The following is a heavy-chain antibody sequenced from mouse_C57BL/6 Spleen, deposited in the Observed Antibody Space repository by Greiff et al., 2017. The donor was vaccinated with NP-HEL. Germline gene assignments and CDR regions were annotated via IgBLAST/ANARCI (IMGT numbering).Heavy chain of an antibody. CDR3: ARKGYDYEREYYFDY. D-gene: IGHD2-4*01. CDR2: IYPGSGST. Sequence: QVQLQQPGAELVKPGASVKMSCKASGYTFTSYWITWVKQRPGQGLEWIGDIYPGSGSTNYNEKFKSKATLTVDTSSSTAYMQLSSLTSEDSAVYYCARKGYDYEREYYFDYWGQGTTLTVSS. J-gene: IGHJ2*01. V-gene: IGHV1-55*01. CDR1: GYTFTSYW.